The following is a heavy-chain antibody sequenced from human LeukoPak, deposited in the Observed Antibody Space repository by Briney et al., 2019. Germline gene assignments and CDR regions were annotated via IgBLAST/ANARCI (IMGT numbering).Heavy chain of an antibody. J-gene: IGHJ4*02. V-gene: IGHV4-59*08. CDR3: ARSRSGYYKTALDY. Sequence: SETLSLTCTVPGGSISSYYWSWIRQPPGEGPERIGYIYYSGSTNYNPSLKSRVTISVETSKNQFSLKLSSVTAADTAVYYCARSRSGYYKTALDYWGQGTLVTVSS. D-gene: IGHD3-22*01. CDR1: GGSISSYY. CDR2: IYYSGST.